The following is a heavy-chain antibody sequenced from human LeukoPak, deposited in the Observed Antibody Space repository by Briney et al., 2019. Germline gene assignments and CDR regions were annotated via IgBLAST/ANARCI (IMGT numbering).Heavy chain of an antibody. CDR3: ARNSGSYYPY. J-gene: IGHJ4*02. V-gene: IGHV3-48*03. D-gene: IGHD1-26*01. Sequence: GGSLRLSCAASGFTFSSYEMNWVRQAPGKGLEWVSYISSSGSTIYYADPVKGRFTISRDNAKNSLYLQMNSLRAEDTAVYYCARNSGSYYPYWGQGTLVTVSS. CDR1: GFTFSSYE. CDR2: ISSSGSTI.